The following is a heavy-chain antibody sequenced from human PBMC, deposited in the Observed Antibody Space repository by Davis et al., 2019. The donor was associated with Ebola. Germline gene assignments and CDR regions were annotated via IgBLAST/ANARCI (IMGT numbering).Heavy chain of an antibody. J-gene: IGHJ4*02. CDR2: ISAYNGDT. D-gene: IGHD6-13*01. CDR1: GYTFTSYT. CDR3: ARLCSSSCPNDY. V-gene: IGHV1-18*04. Sequence: AASVKVSCKASGYTFTSYTISWVRQAPGQGLEWMGWISAYNGDTNYAQTFQGRVTMISDTSISTAYMELSRLTYDDTAVYYCARLCSSSCPNDYWGQGTLVTVSS.